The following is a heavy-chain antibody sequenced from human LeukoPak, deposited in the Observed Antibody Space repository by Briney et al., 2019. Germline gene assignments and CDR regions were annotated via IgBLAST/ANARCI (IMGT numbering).Heavy chain of an antibody. CDR3: ARVTLAAAGSNFDY. D-gene: IGHD6-13*01. Sequence: PSETLSLTCTVSGGSISSYYWSWIRQPPGKGREWIGYIYYSGSTNFNPSLKSRVTISVDTSKNQFSLKLSSVTAADTAVYYCARVTLAAAGSNFDYWGQGTLVTVSS. CDR1: GGSISSYY. J-gene: IGHJ4*02. V-gene: IGHV4-59*08. CDR2: IYYSGST.